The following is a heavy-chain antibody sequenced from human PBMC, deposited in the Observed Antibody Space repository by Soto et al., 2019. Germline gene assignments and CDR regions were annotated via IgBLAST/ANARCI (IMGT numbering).Heavy chain of an antibody. D-gene: IGHD4-4*01. Sequence: QVQLQQSGPGLVKPSQTLSLTCTVSGDSISSGPYYWSWIRLHPGKGLEWLGYIYYRGNTYYNPSLKSRLTISVDTSKNQFSLNLSSVTVADTAVYYCARSTVTATDFYYYYMDVWGKGTTVTVSS. J-gene: IGHJ6*03. CDR1: GDSISSGPYY. V-gene: IGHV4-31*03. CDR2: IYYRGNT. CDR3: ARSTVTATDFYYYYMDV.